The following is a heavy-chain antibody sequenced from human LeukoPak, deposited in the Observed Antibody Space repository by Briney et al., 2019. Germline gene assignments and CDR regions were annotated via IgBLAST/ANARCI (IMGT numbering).Heavy chain of an antibody. V-gene: IGHV1-24*01. CDR1: GYTLTELS. CDR3: ATDAVGAMLDRFDY. J-gene: IGHJ4*02. Sequence: ASVKVSCKVSGYTLTELSMHWVRQAPGKGLEWMGGFDPEDGETIYAQKFQGRVTMTEGTSTDTAYMELSSLRSEDTAVYYCATDAVGAMLDRFDYWGQGTLVTVSS. CDR2: FDPEDGET. D-gene: IGHD1-26*01.